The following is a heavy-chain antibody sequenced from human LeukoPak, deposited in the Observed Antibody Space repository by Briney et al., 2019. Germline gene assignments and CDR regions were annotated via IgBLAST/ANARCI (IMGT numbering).Heavy chain of an antibody. CDR1: GGSVGSADYY. Sequence: PSETLSLTCSVSGGSVGSADYYWSWIRQSPGKGLDWIGYINYSGITYYNPSLKSRVTISVDTSKNQFFLKLTSVTAADTAVYYCARGPAAIHPWGQGTLVTVSS. CDR3: ARGPAAIHP. J-gene: IGHJ5*02. D-gene: IGHD2-2*01. V-gene: IGHV4-30-4*01. CDR2: INYSGIT.